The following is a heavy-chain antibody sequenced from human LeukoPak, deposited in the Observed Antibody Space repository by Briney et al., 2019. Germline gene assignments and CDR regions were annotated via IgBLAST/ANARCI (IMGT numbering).Heavy chain of an antibody. CDR1: GYTFTGYY. V-gene: IGHV1-46*01. CDR2: INPSGGST. J-gene: IGHJ3*02. CDR3: ASHDYGDYLGDAFDI. Sequence: ASVKVSCKASGYTFTGYYMHWVRQAPGQGLEWMGIINPSGGSTSYAQKFQGRVTMTRDMSTSTVYMELSSLRSEDTAVYYCASHDYGDYLGDAFDIWGQGTMVTVSS. D-gene: IGHD4-17*01.